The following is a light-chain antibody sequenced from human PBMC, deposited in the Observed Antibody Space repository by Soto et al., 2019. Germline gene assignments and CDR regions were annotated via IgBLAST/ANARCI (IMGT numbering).Light chain of an antibody. Sequence: EIVLTQSPGTLSLSPGERATLSCRASQSVSSSYLAWYQQKPGQAPRLLIYGASSRATGIPDRFSGSGSGTDFTLTISRLEPYDFAVYYCQEYGSSPRTFCQGTNVDIK. CDR2: GAS. J-gene: IGKJ1*01. CDR1: QSVSSSY. CDR3: QEYGSSPRT. V-gene: IGKV3-20*01.